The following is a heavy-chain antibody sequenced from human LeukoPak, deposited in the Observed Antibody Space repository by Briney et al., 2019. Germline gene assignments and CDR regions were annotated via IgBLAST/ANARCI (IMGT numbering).Heavy chain of an antibody. CDR1: GGTFSSYA. Sequence: SVKVSCKASGGTFSSYAISWVRQAPGQGLEWMGRIIPILGIANYAQKSQGRVTITADKSTSTAYMELSRLRSDDTAVYYCARDGSSHTSDYWGQGTLVTVSS. CDR2: IIPILGIA. J-gene: IGHJ4*02. CDR3: ARDGSSHTSDY. V-gene: IGHV1-69*04. D-gene: IGHD6-13*01.